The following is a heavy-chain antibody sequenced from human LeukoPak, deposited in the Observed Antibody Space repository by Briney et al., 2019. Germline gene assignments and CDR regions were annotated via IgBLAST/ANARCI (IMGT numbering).Heavy chain of an antibody. V-gene: IGHV3-66*01. CDR2: IYSGGST. J-gene: IGHJ4*02. Sequence: GGSLRLSCAASGFTFSSYAMSWVRQAPGKGLEWVSVIYSGGSTYYADSVKGRFTISRDNSKNTLYLQMNSLRAEDTAVYYCARVGGGAARPFDYWGQGTLVTVSS. D-gene: IGHD6-6*01. CDR1: GFTFSSYA. CDR3: ARVGGGAARPFDY.